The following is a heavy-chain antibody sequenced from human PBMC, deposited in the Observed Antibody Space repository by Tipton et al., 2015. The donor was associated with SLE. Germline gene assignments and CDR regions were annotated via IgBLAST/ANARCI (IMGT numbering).Heavy chain of an antibody. CDR3: ASYSSSYFYY. CDR1: GGSFSGYY. Sequence: TLSLTCAVYGGSFSGYYWSWIRQPPGKGLEWIGEINHSGSTNYNPSLKSRVTISVDTSKNQFSLKLSSVTAADTAVYYCASYSSSYFYYWGQGTLVTVSS. J-gene: IGHJ4*02. CDR2: INHSGST. V-gene: IGHV4-34*01. D-gene: IGHD6-6*01.